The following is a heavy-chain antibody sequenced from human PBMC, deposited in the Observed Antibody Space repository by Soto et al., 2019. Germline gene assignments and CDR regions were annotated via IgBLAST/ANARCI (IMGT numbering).Heavy chain of an antibody. CDR1: GYTFTSYG. CDR2: TSAYNGNT. CDR3: ARDVYSSRTPRYYYYYGMDV. Sequence: ASVKVSCKASGYTFTSYGISWVRQAPGQGLEWMGWTSAYNGNTNYAQKLQGRVTMTTDTSTSTAYMELRSLRSDDTAVYYCARDVYSSRTPRYYYYYGMDVWGQGTTVTVSS. J-gene: IGHJ6*02. D-gene: IGHD6-13*01. V-gene: IGHV1-18*01.